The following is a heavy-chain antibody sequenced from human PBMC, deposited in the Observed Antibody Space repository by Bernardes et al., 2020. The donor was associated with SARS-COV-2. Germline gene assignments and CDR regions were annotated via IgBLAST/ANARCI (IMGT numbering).Heavy chain of an antibody. D-gene: IGHD2-2*01. V-gene: IGHV3-53*01. J-gene: IGHJ6*02. CDR3: ARWGHQLLVSGMDV. CDR2: IYSAGNI. CDR1: GFAVSSDY. Sequence: GGSLRLSCAASGFAVSSDYMSWVRQAPGKGLEWLAVIYSAGNIYYADSVKGRFTISRDNSKNTLYLQINSLRPEDTAVYYCARWGHQLLVSGMDVWGQGTTVTVSS.